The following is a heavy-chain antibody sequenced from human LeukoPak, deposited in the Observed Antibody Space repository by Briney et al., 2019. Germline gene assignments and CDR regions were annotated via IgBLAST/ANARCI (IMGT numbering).Heavy chain of an antibody. J-gene: IGHJ4*02. V-gene: IGHV3-23*01. CDR2: IGARGHDT. CDR3: AREGSGYFDY. CDR1: GFTFSSYA. Sequence: GGSLRLSCEASGFTFSSYAMTWVRQAPGKGLEWVSSIGARGHDTYNADSVKGRFTISRDNSKNTLYLQMNSLRAEDTAVYYCAREGSGYFDYWGQGTLVTVSS.